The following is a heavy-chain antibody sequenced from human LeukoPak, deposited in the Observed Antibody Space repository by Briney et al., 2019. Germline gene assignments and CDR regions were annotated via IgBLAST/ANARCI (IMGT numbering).Heavy chain of an antibody. CDR1: GFTFSSPW. D-gene: IGHD3-16*02. Sequence: PGGSLRLSCAASGFTFSSPWMHWVRQAPGKGLVWVSRINSDGSATAYADSVKGRFTISRDNAENTLYLQMNSLRAEDTAVYYCARGTAGYHSSYFDYWGQGTLVTVSP. V-gene: IGHV3-74*01. CDR2: INSDGSAT. J-gene: IGHJ4*02. CDR3: ARGTAGYHSSYFDY.